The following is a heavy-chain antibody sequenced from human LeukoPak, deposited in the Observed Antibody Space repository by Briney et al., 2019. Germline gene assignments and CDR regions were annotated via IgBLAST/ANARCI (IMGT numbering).Heavy chain of an antibody. J-gene: IGHJ3*02. CDR3: ARDWSTVTTLAFDI. D-gene: IGHD4-17*01. CDR1: GFTFDDYG. Sequence: GGSLRLSCAASGFTFDDYGMSWVRQAPGKGLEWVSGINWNGGSTGYADSVKGRFTISRDNAKNSLYLQMNSLRAEDTALYYCARDWSTVTTLAFDIWGQGTMVTVSS. CDR2: INWNGGST. V-gene: IGHV3-20*04.